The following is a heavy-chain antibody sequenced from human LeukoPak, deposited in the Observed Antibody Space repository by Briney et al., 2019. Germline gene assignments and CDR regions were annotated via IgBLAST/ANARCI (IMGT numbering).Heavy chain of an antibody. CDR2: MNPNSGNT. CDR1: GYTFTSYD. D-gene: IGHD3-22*01. V-gene: IGHV1-8*01. Sequence: ASVKVSCKASGYTFTSYDINWVRQATGQGLEWMGWMNPNSGNTGYAQKFQGRVTMTRNTSISTAYMELSSLRSEDTAVYYCARRNYYDSSGSDAFDIWGQGTMVTASS. CDR3: ARRNYYDSSGSDAFDI. J-gene: IGHJ3*02.